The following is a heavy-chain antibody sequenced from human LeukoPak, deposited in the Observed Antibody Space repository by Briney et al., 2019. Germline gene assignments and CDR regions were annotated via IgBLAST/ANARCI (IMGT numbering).Heavy chain of an antibody. V-gene: IGHV3-49*03. CDR2: IRSKTFGGTT. Sequence: GGSRRLSCTSSGFTFGTYAVSWFRQAPGKGLEWVAFIRSKTFGGTTEYAASVKGRFTISRDDSKSIAYLQMNSLKTEDTAVYYCTRYSGRTDYWGQGTLVSVSS. CDR1: GFTFGTYA. D-gene: IGHD5-18*01. CDR3: TRYSGRTDY. J-gene: IGHJ4*02.